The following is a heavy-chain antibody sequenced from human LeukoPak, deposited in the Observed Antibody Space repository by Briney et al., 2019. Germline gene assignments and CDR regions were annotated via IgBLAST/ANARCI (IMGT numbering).Heavy chain of an antibody. J-gene: IGHJ4*02. D-gene: IGHD5-12*01. CDR1: GFTFSSYA. CDR2: ISGSGGST. V-gene: IGHV3-23*01. Sequence: GGSLRLSCAASGFTFSSYAMSWVRQAPGKGLEWVSAISGSGGSTYYADSVKGRFTISRDNAKNSLYLQMNSLRAEDTALYYCAKGGRYIVATSFDYWGQGTLVTVSS. CDR3: AKGGRYIVATSFDY.